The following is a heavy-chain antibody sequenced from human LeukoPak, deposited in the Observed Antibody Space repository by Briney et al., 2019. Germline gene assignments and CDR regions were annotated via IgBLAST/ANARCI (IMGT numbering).Heavy chain of an antibody. D-gene: IGHD5-18*01. J-gene: IGHJ3*02. CDR3: ARAGDTAMVVDI. V-gene: IGHV3-30-3*01. CDR1: VFTFSSYA. Sequence: GRSLRLSCAASVFTFSSYAMHWVRQAPGKGLEWVAVISYDGSNKYYADSVKGRFTISRDNSKNTLYLQMNSLRAEDTAVYYCARAGDTAMVVDIWGQGTMVTVSS. CDR2: ISYDGSNK.